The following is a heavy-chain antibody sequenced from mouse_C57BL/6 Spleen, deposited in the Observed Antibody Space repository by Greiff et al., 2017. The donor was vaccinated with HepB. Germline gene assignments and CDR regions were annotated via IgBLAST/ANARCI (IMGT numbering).Heavy chain of an antibody. V-gene: IGHV1-81*01. J-gene: IGHJ2*01. CDR2: IYPRSGNT. CDR1: GYTFTSYG. Sequence: QVQLVESGAELARPGASVKLSCKASGYTFTSYGISWVKQRTGQGLEWIGEIYPRSGNTYYNEKFKGKATLTADKSSSTAYMERRSLTSEDSAVYFCAREDGYYVDFDYWGQGTTLTVSS. CDR3: AREDGYYVDFDY. D-gene: IGHD2-3*01.